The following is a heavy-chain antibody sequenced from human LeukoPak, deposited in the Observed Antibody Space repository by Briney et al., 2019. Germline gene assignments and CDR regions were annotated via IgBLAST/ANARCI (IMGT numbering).Heavy chain of an antibody. D-gene: IGHD3-10*01. Sequence: SETLSLTCAVYGGSFSGYYWSWIRQPPGKGLEWIGEINHSGSTNYNPSLKSRVTISVDTSKNQFSLKLSPVTAADTAVYYCARGPRGLDYWGQGTLVTVSS. CDR1: GGSFSGYY. CDR3: ARGPRGLDY. V-gene: IGHV4-34*01. CDR2: INHSGST. J-gene: IGHJ4*02.